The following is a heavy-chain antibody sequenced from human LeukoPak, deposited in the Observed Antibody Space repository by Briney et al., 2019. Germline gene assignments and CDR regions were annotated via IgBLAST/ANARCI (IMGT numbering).Heavy chain of an antibody. D-gene: IGHD3-10*02. V-gene: IGHV3-7*01. Sequence: GGSLRLSCAASGFTFRSYWMSWVRQAPGKGLEWVANIKEDGGEKHYVDSVKGRFTISRDNAKNSLYLQMNSLRAEDTAVYYCAELGITMIGGVWGKGTTVTISS. J-gene: IGHJ6*04. CDR1: GFTFRSYW. CDR3: AELGITMIGGV. CDR2: IKEDGGEK.